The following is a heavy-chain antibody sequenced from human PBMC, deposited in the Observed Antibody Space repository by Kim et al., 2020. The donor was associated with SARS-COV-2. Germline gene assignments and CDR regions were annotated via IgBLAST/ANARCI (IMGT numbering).Heavy chain of an antibody. V-gene: IGHV1-18*01. D-gene: IGHD1-26*01. Sequence: KLQGRVTMTTDTSTSTAYMELRSLRSDDTAVYYCAREGDSGSYYFYYFDYWGQGTLVTVSS. CDR3: AREGDSGSYYFYYFDY. J-gene: IGHJ4*02.